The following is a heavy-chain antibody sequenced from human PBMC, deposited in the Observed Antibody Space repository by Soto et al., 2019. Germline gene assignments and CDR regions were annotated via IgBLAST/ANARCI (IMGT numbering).Heavy chain of an antibody. CDR2: IYYSGST. D-gene: IGHD1-7*01. CDR3: ARGDSWNYFPIDY. CDR1: GGSISSGGYY. V-gene: IGHV4-31*02. J-gene: IGHJ4*02. Sequence: SETLSLTCTVSGGSISSGGYYWSWIRQHPGKGLEWIGYIYYSGSTYYNPSLKSRVTISVDTSKNQFSLKLSSVTAADTAVYYCARGDSWNYFPIDYWGQGTLVTVSS.